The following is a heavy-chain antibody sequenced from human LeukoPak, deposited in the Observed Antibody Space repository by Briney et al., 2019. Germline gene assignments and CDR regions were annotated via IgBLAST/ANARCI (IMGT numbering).Heavy chain of an antibody. CDR3: ARGRPHGNDY. CDR2: IASDGSST. J-gene: IGHJ4*02. CDR1: GSTFGSYW. D-gene: IGHD4-23*01. V-gene: IGHV3-74*01. Sequence: GGSLRLSCAASGSTFGSYWMNWVRQAPGKGLVWVSRIASDGSSTTYADSVKGRFSISRDNAKNTLYLQMNSLRVEDTAVYYCARGRPHGNDYWGQGTLVTVSS.